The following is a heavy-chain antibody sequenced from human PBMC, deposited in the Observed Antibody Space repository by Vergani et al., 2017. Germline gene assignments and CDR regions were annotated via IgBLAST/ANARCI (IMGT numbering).Heavy chain of an antibody. V-gene: IGHV2-26*01. CDR2: IFSNDEK. CDR1: GFSLSNARMG. CDR3: VRDQVTMLRGSDALDI. D-gene: IGHD3-10*01. Sequence: QVTLKESGPVLVKPTETLTLTCTVSGFSLSNARMGVSWIRQPPGKALEWLAHIFSNDEKSYSTSLKSRLTISKDTSKSQVVLTMTNMDPVDTATYYCVRDQVTMLRGSDALDIWGQGTMVTVSS. J-gene: IGHJ3*02.